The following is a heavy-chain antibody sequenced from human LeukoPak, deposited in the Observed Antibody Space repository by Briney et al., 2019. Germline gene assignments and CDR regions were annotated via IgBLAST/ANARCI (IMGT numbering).Heavy chain of an antibody. V-gene: IGHV1-2*02. CDR1: GYTFTGYY. Sequence: ASVKVSCKASGYTFTGYYMHWVRQAPGQGLEWMGWINPNSGGTNYAQKFQGRVTMTRDTSISTAYMELSRLRSDDTAVYYCASLSLVVPAAISRAADWFDPWAREPWSPSPQ. CDR3: ASLSLVVPAAISRAADWFDP. J-gene: IGHJ5*02. CDR2: INPNSGGT. D-gene: IGHD2-2*01.